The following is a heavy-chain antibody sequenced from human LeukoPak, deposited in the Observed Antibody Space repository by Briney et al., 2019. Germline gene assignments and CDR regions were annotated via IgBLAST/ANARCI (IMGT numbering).Heavy chain of an antibody. CDR3: ARDALWFGELLGGSYFDY. Sequence: GGSLRLSCAASGFTFSSYAMHWVRQAPGKGLEWVAVISYDGSNKYYADSVKGRFTISRDNSKSTLYLQMNSLRAEDTAVYYCARDALWFGELLGGSYFDYWGQGTLVTVSS. V-gene: IGHV3-30*04. J-gene: IGHJ4*02. CDR2: ISYDGSNK. CDR1: GFTFSSYA. D-gene: IGHD3-10*01.